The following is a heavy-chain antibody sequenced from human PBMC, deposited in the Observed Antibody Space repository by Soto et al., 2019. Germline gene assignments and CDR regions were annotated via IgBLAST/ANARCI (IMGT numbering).Heavy chain of an antibody. J-gene: IGHJ4*02. CDR3: ARASGYRGYDSPDPYFDF. CDR2: IYYSGST. CDR1: GGSISSYY. V-gene: IGHV4-59*01. Sequence: PLETLSLTCTVSGGSISSYYWSWIRQPPEKGLEWIGYIYYSGSTNYNPSLKSRVTISVDTSKNQFSLKLSSVTAADTAVYYCARASGYRGYDSPDPYFDFWGQGTLVTVSS. D-gene: IGHD5-12*01.